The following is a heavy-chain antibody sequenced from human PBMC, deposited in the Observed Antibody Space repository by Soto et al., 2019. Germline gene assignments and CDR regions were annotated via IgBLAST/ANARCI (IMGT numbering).Heavy chain of an antibody. D-gene: IGHD6-19*01. V-gene: IGHV4-30-4*01. CDR2: IYYSGST. J-gene: IGHJ4*02. CDR3: ARAYRSPANLDY. CDR1: GGSISIGDYY. Sequence: QVQLQESGPGLVKPSQTLSLTCTVSGGSISIGDYYWSWIRQPPGKGLEWIGYIYYSGSTYYNPPLKSRVTISVDTSKSQFSLKLSSVTAADTAVYYCARAYRSPANLDYWGQGTLVTVSS.